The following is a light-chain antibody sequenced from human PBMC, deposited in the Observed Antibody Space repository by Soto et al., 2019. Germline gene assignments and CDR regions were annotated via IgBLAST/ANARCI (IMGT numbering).Light chain of an antibody. Sequence: DVVLTQSPDSLPVSLGERATINCKSSQSLLYSSNNKNYLAWYQQNPGQPPKLLIYWASTRESGVPDRFSGSGSGTDFTLTFSGLQAEDVAVYYCQQYNNWPPWTFGQGTKVEIK. V-gene: IGKV4-1*01. CDR1: QSLLYSSNNKNY. CDR2: WAS. CDR3: QQYNNWPPWT. J-gene: IGKJ1*01.